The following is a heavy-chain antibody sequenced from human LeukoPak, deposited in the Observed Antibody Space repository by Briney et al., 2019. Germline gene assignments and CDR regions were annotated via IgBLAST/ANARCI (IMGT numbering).Heavy chain of an antibody. J-gene: IGHJ4*02. Sequence: GGSLRLSCAASGFTVSSNYMSWVRQAPGKGLEGVSVIYSGGSTYYADSVKGRFTISRDNSKNTLYLQMNSLRAEDTAVYYSARDLFDYYDSSGYGYWGQGTLVTVSS. CDR1: GFTVSSNY. D-gene: IGHD3-22*01. CDR3: ARDLFDYYDSSGYGY. CDR2: IYSGGST. V-gene: IGHV3-53*01.